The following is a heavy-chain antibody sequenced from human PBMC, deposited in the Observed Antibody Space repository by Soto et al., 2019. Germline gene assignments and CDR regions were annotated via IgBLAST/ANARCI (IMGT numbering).Heavy chain of an antibody. V-gene: IGHV3-15*01. D-gene: IGHD3-22*01. CDR3: ATSVRFYYDTSGYWGFDS. J-gene: IGHJ4*02. Sequence: GGSLRLSCAASGFTFSNAWMNWVRQAPGKGLEWLGRVKTKTDGGTTDYAAPVKGRFTISRDDSKNTLYLQINSLKTEDTAVYYCATSVRFYYDTSGYWGFDSWGQGTLVTVSS. CDR2: VKTKTDGGTT. CDR1: GFTFSNAW.